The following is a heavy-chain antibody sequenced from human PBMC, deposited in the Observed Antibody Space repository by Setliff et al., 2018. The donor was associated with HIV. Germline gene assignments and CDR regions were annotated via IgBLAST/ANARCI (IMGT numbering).Heavy chain of an antibody. D-gene: IGHD6-19*01. CDR3: ARAPYRSGWYGVDY. Sequence: ASVKVSCKASGYTFTDHHIHWTRQAPGHGLEWVGIVNPLLGLTSHSQKLQGRVTLTWDTSTNTVYMELTTLTSEDTAYYYCARAPYRSGWYGVDYWGQGTRVTVSS. V-gene: IGHV1-46*04. CDR2: VNPLLGLT. J-gene: IGHJ4*02. CDR1: GYTFTDHH.